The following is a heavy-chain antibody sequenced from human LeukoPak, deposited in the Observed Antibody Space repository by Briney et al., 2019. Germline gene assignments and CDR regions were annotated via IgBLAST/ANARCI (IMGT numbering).Heavy chain of an antibody. CDR2: INPNSGGT. J-gene: IGHJ1*01. V-gene: IGHV1-2*02. CDR3: ARGRRYCSGGSCPEYFQH. D-gene: IGHD2-15*01. CDR1: GYTFTGYY. Sequence: ASVKVSCKASGYTFTGYYMHWVRQAPGQGIEWMGWINPNSGGTNYAQKFQGRVTMTRDTSISTAYMELSRLRSDDTAVYYCARGRRYCSGGSCPEYFQHWGQGTLVTVSS.